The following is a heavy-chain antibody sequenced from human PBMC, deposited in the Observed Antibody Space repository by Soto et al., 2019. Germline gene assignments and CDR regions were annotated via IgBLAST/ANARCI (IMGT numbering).Heavy chain of an antibody. CDR3: ARDRATFDS. J-gene: IGHJ4*02. V-gene: IGHV3-23*01. CDR2: ISGSGANT. CDR1: GFTFSSYA. Sequence: GGSLRLSCVASGFTFSSYAMSWVRQVPGKGLEWISSISGSGANTWYAGSVQGRFSISRDNSKSTLPLHMNTLRAEDTAIYYCARDRATFDSWGQGTLVTVSS. D-gene: IGHD1-26*01.